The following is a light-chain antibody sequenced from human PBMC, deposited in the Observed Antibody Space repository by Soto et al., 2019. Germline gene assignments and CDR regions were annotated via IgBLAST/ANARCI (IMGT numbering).Light chain of an antibody. Sequence: DIVMTQSPDSLAVSLGERATINCKSSQSVLYSSNNKDYLAWYQQKPGQPPKLLLYWASTRESGVPDRFSGSGSGTDFTLTISSLQAEDVAVYYCQQYYSTPLTFGGGTKGDNK. CDR2: WAS. CDR1: QSVLYSSNNKDY. CDR3: QQYYSTPLT. V-gene: IGKV4-1*01. J-gene: IGKJ4*01.